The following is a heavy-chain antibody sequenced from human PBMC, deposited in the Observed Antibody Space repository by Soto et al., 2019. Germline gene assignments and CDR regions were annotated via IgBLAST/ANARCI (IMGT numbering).Heavy chain of an antibody. D-gene: IGHD3-10*01. V-gene: IGHV1-69*14. CDR3: ALHYGSGSNYYYYGMDV. CDR2: VIPIFGTA. Sequence: QVQLVQSGAEVKKPGSSVKVSCKASGGTFSSYAISWVRQAPGQGLEWMGGVIPIFGTANYAQKFQGRVTITADKSTSTAYMELSGLRSQDTGVYYCALHYGSGSNYYYYGMDVWGKGTTVTVSS. CDR1: GGTFSSYA. J-gene: IGHJ6*04.